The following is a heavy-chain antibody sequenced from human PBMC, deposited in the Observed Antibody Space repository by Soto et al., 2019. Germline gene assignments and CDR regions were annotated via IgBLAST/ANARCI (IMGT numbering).Heavy chain of an antibody. Sequence: PSETLSLTCTVSGGSISSYYWSWIRQPPGKGLEWIGYIYYSGSTNYNPSLKSRVTISVDTSKNQFSLKLSSVTAADTAVYYCARHGYDDTLTGFDYWGQGTPVTVSS. D-gene: IGHD3-9*01. J-gene: IGHJ4*02. V-gene: IGHV4-59*08. CDR1: GGSISSYY. CDR3: ARHGYDDTLTGFDY. CDR2: IYYSGST.